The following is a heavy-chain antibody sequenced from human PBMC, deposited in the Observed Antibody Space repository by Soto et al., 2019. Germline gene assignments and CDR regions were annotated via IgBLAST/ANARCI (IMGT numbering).Heavy chain of an antibody. D-gene: IGHD5-12*01. V-gene: IGHV3-23*01. CDR3: AVARYSGYDV. CDR1: GFTFSSYA. J-gene: IGHJ4*02. CDR2: ISGSGGST. Sequence: GGSLRLSCAASGFTFSSYAMSWVRQAPGKGLEWVSRISGSGGSTSYADSVKGRFTVSRDSSKNTLYLQMNSLRADDTAVYFGAVARYSGYDVRGQGTLVTV.